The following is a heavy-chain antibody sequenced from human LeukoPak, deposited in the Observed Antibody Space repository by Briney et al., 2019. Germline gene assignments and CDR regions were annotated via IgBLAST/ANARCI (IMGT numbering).Heavy chain of an antibody. Sequence: SETLSLTCAVYGGSFSGYYWSWIRQPPGKGLEWIGYIYYSGSTNYNPSLKSRVTISVDTSKNQFSLKLSSVTAADTAVYYCASAMTSSDAFDIWGQGTMVTVSS. CDR1: GGSFSGYY. CDR2: IYYSGST. J-gene: IGHJ3*02. D-gene: IGHD2-21*02. CDR3: ASAMTSSDAFDI. V-gene: IGHV4-59*01.